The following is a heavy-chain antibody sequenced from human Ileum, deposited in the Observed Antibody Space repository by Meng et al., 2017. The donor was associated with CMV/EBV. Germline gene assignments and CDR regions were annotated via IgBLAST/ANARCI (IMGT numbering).Heavy chain of an antibody. D-gene: IGHD3-10*01. J-gene: IGHJ4*02. CDR3: ATGLGEDTFYTGDY. CDR2: SYSGGST. Sequence: GESLKISCEVSGFSVSSTYISWVRQAPGKGLEWVSVSYSGGSTYSADALRGRFNSTRDNSRNTVYLQMNSLRPEDTAVYYCATGLGEDTFYTGDYWGQGTLVTVSS. CDR1: GFSVSSTY. V-gene: IGHV3-53*01.